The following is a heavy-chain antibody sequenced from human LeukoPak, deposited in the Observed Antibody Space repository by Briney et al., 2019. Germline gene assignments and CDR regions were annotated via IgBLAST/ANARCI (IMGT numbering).Heavy chain of an antibody. CDR1: GFTFDDYA. CDR3: AKLGLSRTFDY. J-gene: IGHJ4*02. D-gene: IGHD3-16*02. Sequence: PGRSLRLSCATSGFTFDDYAMHWVRQAPGKGLEWVSGISWNSDTIAYADSVKGRFTISRDNGKNTLYLQMNSLRAEDTAVYYCAKLGLSRTFDYWGQGTLVTVSS. V-gene: IGHV3-9*01. CDR2: ISWNSDTI.